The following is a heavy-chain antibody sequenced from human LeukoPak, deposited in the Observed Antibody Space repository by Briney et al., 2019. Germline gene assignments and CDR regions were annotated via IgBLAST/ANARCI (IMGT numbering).Heavy chain of an antibody. D-gene: IGHD1-26*01. Sequence: TGGSLRLSCGASGFTFSDYYMSWIRQAPGKGLEWVSFISGSGTTIYYADSVKGRFTISRDNANNSLYLQMNSLRAEDTAVYYCARVREAYFHYWGQGTLVTVSS. J-gene: IGHJ4*02. CDR3: ARVREAYFHY. V-gene: IGHV3-11*04. CDR2: ISGSGTTI. CDR1: GFTFSDYY.